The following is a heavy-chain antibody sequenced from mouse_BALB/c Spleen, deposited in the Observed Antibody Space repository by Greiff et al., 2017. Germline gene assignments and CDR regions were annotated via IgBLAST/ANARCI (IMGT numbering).Heavy chain of an antibody. V-gene: IGHV1-80*01. J-gene: IGHJ3*01. D-gene: IGHD1-1*01. CDR2: IYPGDGDT. CDR1: GYAFSSYW. CDR3: AREGDYGSSYRFFAY. Sequence: QVQLQQSGAELVRPGSSVKISCKASGYAFSSYWMNWVKQRPGQGLEWIGQIYPGDGDTNYNGKFKGKATLTADKSSSTAYMQLSSLTSEDSAVYFCAREGDYGSSYRFFAYWGQGTLVTVSA.